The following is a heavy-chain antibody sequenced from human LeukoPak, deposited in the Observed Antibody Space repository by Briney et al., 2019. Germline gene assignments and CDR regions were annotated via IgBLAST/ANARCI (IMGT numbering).Heavy chain of an antibody. CDR1: GGSISNTNW. D-gene: IGHD1-26*01. J-gene: IGHJ4*02. V-gene: IGHV4-4*02. Sequence: PSETLSLTCGVSGGSISNTNWWSWVRQPPGQGLEWIGEISLTGLTHYNPSLKSRVTISVDTSKNRFSLKLFSVTAADTAVYYCARHGGSYTDYFDYWGQGTLVTVSS. CDR3: ARHGGSYTDYFDY. CDR2: ISLTGLT.